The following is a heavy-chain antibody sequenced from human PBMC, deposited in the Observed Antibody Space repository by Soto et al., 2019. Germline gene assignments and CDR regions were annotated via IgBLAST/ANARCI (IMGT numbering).Heavy chain of an antibody. CDR2: ISGSGGST. D-gene: IGHD3-22*01. Sequence: GGSLRLSCAASGFTFSSYAMNWVRQAPGKGLEWVSAISGSGGSTSYADSVKGRFTISRDNSKSTLYLQMNSLRAEDTALYYCALREYYYDSSGYRAIDYWGQGTLVTVSS. CDR3: ALREYYYDSSGYRAIDY. CDR1: GFTFSSYA. J-gene: IGHJ4*02. V-gene: IGHV3-23*01.